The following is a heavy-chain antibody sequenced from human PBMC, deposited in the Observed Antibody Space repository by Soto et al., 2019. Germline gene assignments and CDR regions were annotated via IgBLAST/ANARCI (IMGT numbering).Heavy chain of an antibody. CDR1: GFTFSSYA. Sequence: EVQLLESGGGLVQPGGSLRLSCAASGFTFSSYAMNWVRQAPGKGLEWVSAIGATGSTTYYADSVKGRFTISRDNSKNTLYLHVKSLRAEDTAGYYCSKSGSGSYFGGYYFDYWGQGTLVAVSS. J-gene: IGHJ4*02. V-gene: IGHV3-23*01. CDR2: IGATGSTT. D-gene: IGHD3-10*01. CDR3: SKSGSGSYFGGYYFDY.